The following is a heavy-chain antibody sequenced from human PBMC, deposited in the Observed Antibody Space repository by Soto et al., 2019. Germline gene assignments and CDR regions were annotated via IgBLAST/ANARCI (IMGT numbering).Heavy chain of an antibody. Sequence: ASVKVSCKASGYTFTSYAMHWVRQAPGQRLEWMGWINAGNGNTKYSQKFQGRVTITRDTSASTAYMELSSLRSEGTAVYYCARGPADAAGIWDYFDYWGQGTLVTVSS. V-gene: IGHV1-3*01. J-gene: IGHJ4*02. D-gene: IGHD6-13*01. CDR1: GYTFTSYA. CDR3: ARGPADAAGIWDYFDY. CDR2: INAGNGNT.